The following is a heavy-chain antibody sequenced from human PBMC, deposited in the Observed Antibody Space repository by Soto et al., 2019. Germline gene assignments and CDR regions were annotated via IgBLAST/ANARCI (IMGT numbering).Heavy chain of an antibody. V-gene: IGHV4-30-2*01. CDR2: IYHSGST. CDR1: GGSISSGGYS. J-gene: IGHJ6*02. D-gene: IGHD2-15*01. Sequence: PSETLSLTCAVSGGSISSGGYSWSWIRQPPGKGLEWIGYIYHSGSTYYNPSLKSRVTISVDRSKNQFSLKLSSVTAADTAVYYCARVADVVRGMDVWGQGTTVTVSS. CDR3: ARVADVVRGMDV.